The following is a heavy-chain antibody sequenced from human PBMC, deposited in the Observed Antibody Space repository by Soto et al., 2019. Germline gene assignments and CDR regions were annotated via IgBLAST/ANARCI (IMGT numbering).Heavy chain of an antibody. CDR1: GFTFSSYA. D-gene: IGHD3-3*01. CDR2: ISGSGGST. CDR3: ASWYYDFWSGYYPHPRYYYYGMDV. J-gene: IGHJ6*02. Sequence: GGSLRLSCAASGFTFSSYAMSWVRQAPGKGLEWVSAISGSGGSTYYADSVKGRFTISRDNSKNTLYLQMNSLRAEDTAVYYCASWYYDFWSGYYPHPRYYYYGMDVWGQGTTVTVSS. V-gene: IGHV3-23*01.